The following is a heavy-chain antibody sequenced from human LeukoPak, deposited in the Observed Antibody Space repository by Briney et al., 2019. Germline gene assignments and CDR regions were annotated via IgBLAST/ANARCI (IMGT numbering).Heavy chain of an antibody. D-gene: IGHD1-1*01. J-gene: IGHJ4*02. CDR3: ARDPQPLGRIDTTDY. CDR1: GFTFSSYS. V-gene: IGHV3-48*04. Sequence: PGGSLRLSCAASGFTFSSYSMNWVRQAPGKGLEWVSYISSSSSTIYYADSVKGRFTISRDNAKNSLYLQMNSLRAEDTAVYYCARDPQPLGRIDTTDYWGQGTLVTVSS. CDR2: ISSSSSTI.